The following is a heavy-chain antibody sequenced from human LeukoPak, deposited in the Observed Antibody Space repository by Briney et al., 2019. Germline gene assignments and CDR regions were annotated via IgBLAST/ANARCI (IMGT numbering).Heavy chain of an antibody. V-gene: IGHV4-39*01. CDR3: ARHMRTHFYCSSTSCDKAFDI. CDR1: GGSISSSSYY. J-gene: IGHJ3*02. D-gene: IGHD2-2*02. Sequence: PSETLSLTCTVSGGSISSSSYYWGWIRQPPGKGLEWIGSIYYSGSTYYNPSLKSRVTISVDTSKNQFSLKLSSVTAADTAVYYCARHMRTHFYCSSTSCDKAFDIWGQGTKVTVSS. CDR2: IYYSGST.